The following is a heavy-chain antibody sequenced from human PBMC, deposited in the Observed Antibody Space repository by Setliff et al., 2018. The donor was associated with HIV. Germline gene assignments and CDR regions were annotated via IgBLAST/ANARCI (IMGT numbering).Heavy chain of an antibody. J-gene: IGHJ4*02. Sequence: PSETLSLTCTVSGGSISSNSYYWGWIRQPPGKGLEWIGSIYYSGSTFQNPSLKSRVTISLDKSKNQFSLKLNSVTAADTAVYYCASGFYYDSSGYWPFDYWGQGTLVTV. CDR2: IYYSGST. V-gene: IGHV4-39*01. CDR1: GGSISSNSYY. CDR3: ASGFYYDSSGYWPFDY. D-gene: IGHD3-22*01.